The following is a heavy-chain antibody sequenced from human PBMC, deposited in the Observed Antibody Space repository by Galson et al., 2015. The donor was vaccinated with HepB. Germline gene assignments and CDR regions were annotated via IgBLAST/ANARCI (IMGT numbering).Heavy chain of an antibody. CDR3: ARAYGDPPLNWFDP. CDR2: INPNSGGT. CDR1: GYTFTGYY. J-gene: IGHJ5*02. Sequence: SVKVSCKASGYTFTGYYMHWVRQAPGQGLEWMGWINPNSGGTNYAQKFQGWVTMTRDTSISTAYMELSRLRSDDTAVYYCARAYGDPPLNWFDPWGQGTLVTVSS. V-gene: IGHV1-2*04. D-gene: IGHD4-17*01.